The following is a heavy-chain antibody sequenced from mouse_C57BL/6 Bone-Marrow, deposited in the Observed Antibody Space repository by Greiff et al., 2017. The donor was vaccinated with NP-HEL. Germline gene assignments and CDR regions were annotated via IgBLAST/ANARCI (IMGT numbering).Heavy chain of an antibody. Sequence: QVQLQQPGAELVKPGASVKVSCKASGYTFTSYWLHWVKQRPGQGLEWIGRIHPSDSDPNYNQKFKGKATLTVDKSSSTAYMQLSSLTSEDSAVYYCARRYYGSSWGYFDVWGTGTTVTVSS. CDR1: GYTFTSYW. J-gene: IGHJ1*03. D-gene: IGHD1-1*01. CDR3: ARRYYGSSWGYFDV. V-gene: IGHV1-74*01. CDR2: IHPSDSDP.